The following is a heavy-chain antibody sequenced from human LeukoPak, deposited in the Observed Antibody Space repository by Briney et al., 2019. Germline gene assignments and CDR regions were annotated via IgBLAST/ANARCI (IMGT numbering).Heavy chain of an antibody. CDR1: GGTFSSYA. V-gene: IGHV3-23*01. J-gene: IGHJ4*02. Sequence: SCKASGGTFSSYAMSWVRQAPGKGLEWVSAISGSGGSTYYADSVKGRFTISRDNSKNTLYLQMNSLRAEDTAVYYCAKFPNYYDSSGYDYWGQGTLVTVSS. CDR3: AKFPNYYDSSGYDY. D-gene: IGHD3-22*01. CDR2: ISGSGGST.